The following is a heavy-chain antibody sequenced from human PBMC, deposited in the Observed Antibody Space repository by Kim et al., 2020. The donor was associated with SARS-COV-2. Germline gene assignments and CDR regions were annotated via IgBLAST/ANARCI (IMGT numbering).Heavy chain of an antibody. CDR3: ARGRVLLVLYYYYMDV. Sequence: LKSRVTISVDTSKNQFSLKLSSVTAADTAVYYCARGRVLLVLYYYYMDVWGKGTTVTVSS. D-gene: IGHD6-13*01. J-gene: IGHJ6*03. V-gene: IGHV4-34*01.